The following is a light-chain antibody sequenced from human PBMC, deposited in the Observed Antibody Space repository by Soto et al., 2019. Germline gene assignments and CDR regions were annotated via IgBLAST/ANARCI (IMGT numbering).Light chain of an antibody. J-gene: IGLJ1*01. CDR2: EVT. V-gene: IGLV2-14*01. CDR3: SSYSSSGTLFV. CDR1: SSDVGGHNY. Sequence: QSVLTQPASVSGSPGQSITVSCTGTSSDVGGHNYVSWFQQHPGQAPKLLIYEVTTRPSGVSTRFSGSKSGNTASLTISGLQAEDEADYHSSSYSSSGTLFVFGTGTKVTVL.